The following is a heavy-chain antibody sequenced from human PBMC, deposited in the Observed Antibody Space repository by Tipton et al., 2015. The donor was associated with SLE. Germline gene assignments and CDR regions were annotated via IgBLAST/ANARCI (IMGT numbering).Heavy chain of an antibody. D-gene: IGHD4-17*01. CDR2: FYYSGNT. CDR3: ARGDGDYDFVGYFDF. J-gene: IGHJ4*02. Sequence: GLVKPSENLSLTCSVSGGSISSSSYYWGWIRQPPGKGLEWIGTFYYSGNTYYNPSLKSRVTISVDTSKNQFSLKLSSVTAADTAVYYCARGDGDYDFVGYFDFWGQGTLVTVSS. CDR1: GGSISSSSYY. V-gene: IGHV4-39*07.